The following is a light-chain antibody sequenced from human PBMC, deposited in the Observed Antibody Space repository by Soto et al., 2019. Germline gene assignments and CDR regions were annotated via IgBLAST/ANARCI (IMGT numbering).Light chain of an antibody. CDR1: QTINSY. J-gene: IGKJ1*01. Sequence: DIQMTQSPSSLSASVGDRVTITCRASQTINSYLNWYQQKPGKAPKLLIYAASTLQSGVPSRFSGSGSGTDFTLTISSLRPEDFATYYCQQSESTSWTFGQGTKVDIK. V-gene: IGKV1-39*01. CDR3: QQSESTSWT. CDR2: AAS.